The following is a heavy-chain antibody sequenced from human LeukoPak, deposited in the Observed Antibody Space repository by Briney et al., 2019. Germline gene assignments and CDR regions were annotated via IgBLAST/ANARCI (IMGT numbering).Heavy chain of an antibody. CDR1: VGSISSSSYY. V-gene: IGHV4-61*02. J-gene: IGHJ4*02. CDR3: ARTPIYYYDSSGYYN. CDR2: ISSRGST. D-gene: IGHD3-22*01. Sequence: SETLSLTCTVSVGSISSSSYYWSWIRQPAGKGLEWIWRISSRGSTNYNPSLKSRVTMSIDTSKNQFSLKLSSVTAADTAVYYCARTPIYYYDSSGYYNWGQGTLVTVSS.